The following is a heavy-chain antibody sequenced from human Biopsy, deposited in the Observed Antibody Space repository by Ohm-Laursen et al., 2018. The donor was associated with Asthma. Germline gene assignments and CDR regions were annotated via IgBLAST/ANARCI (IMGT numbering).Heavy chain of an antibody. CDR1: GFTFSSSW. J-gene: IGHJ5*02. D-gene: IGHD3-16*02. CDR2: VNGDGRST. V-gene: IGHV3-74*01. CDR3: ARVSSYWAFDP. Sequence: SLRLSCAASGFTFSSSWMHWVRQVPGKGLVWVSRVNGDGRSTSYADSVKGRFTISRDNAKNTLYLQMNSLRAEGTALYYCARVSSYWAFDPWGQGTLVTVSS.